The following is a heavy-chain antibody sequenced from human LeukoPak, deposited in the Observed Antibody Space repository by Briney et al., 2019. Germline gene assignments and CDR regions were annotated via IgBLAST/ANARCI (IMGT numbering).Heavy chain of an antibody. CDR1: GGSFSGYY. D-gene: IGHD1-26*01. CDR3: ARQRKSAVGTTPYWFLDL. J-gene: IGHJ2*01. CDR2: INHTGGT. Sequence: SETLSLTCAVYGGSFSGYYWSWIRQPPGKGLEWIGEINHTGGTNYNPSLKSRVTISVDTSKNQFSLNLNSVTAAETAVYYCARQRKSAVGTTPYWFLDLWGRGTLVTVSS. V-gene: IGHV4-34*01.